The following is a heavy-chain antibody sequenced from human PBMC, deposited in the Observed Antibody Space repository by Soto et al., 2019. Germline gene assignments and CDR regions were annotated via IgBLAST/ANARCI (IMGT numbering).Heavy chain of an antibody. V-gene: IGHV3-30-3*01. Sequence: GGSLRLSCAASGFTFSSYAMHWVRQSPGKGLEWVAVISYDGSNKYYADSVKGRFTISRDNSKNTLYLQMNSLRAEDTAVYYCARDLRVVPAAAGIYYYYYGMDVWGQGTTVTVSS. CDR3: ARDLRVVPAAAGIYYYYYGMDV. CDR2: ISYDGSNK. D-gene: IGHD2-2*01. CDR1: GFTFSSYA. J-gene: IGHJ6*02.